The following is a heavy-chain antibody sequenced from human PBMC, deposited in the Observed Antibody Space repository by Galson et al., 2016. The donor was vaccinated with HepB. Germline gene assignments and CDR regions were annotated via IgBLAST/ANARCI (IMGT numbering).Heavy chain of an antibody. CDR3: VRHIGHTDVGY. J-gene: IGHJ4*02. Sequence: SETLSLTCSVSGGSIRSSRYYWGWIRQPPGKGLEWIGTIYYNGRTYYNPSLKSRVTVSGDMSQNQFSLKLSSVTVADTAVYYCVRHIGHTDVGYWGQGMLVTVSS. CDR1: GGSIRSSRYY. V-gene: IGHV4-39*01. CDR2: IYYNGRT.